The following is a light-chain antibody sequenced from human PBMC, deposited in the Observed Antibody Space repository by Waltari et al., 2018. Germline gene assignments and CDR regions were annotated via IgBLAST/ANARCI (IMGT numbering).Light chain of an antibody. J-gene: IGLJ1*01. CDR2: EVT. Sequence: QSALTQSASVSGSPGQSITISCTGTSSDIGKYNSVSWYQHLPGKVPKGMISEVTKRPSGVAKRFYGSNCGNTASLTISGLQADDEAEYYCCSDAGSGTYVFGTGTKLTV. CDR1: SSDIGKYNS. CDR3: CSDAGSGTYV. V-gene: IGLV2-23*02.